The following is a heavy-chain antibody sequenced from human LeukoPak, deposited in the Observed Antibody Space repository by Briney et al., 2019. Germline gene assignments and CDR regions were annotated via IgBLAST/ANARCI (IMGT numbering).Heavy chain of an antibody. CDR3: ARGSSWFDY. CDR2: IWYGGSNK. D-gene: IGHD6-13*01. V-gene: IGHV3-33*08. CDR1: GFTFSSYG. Sequence: PGGSLRLSCAASGFTFSSYGMHWVRQAPGKGLEWVAVIWYGGSNKYYADSVKGRFTISRDNSKNPLYLQMNSLRAEDTAVYYCARGSSWFDYWGQGTLVTVSS. J-gene: IGHJ4*02.